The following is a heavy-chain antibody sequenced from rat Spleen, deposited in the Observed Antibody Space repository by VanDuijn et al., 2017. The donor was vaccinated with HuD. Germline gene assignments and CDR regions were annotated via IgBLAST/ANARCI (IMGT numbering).Heavy chain of an antibody. V-gene: IGHV5-25*01. Sequence: EVQLVESGGGLVQPARSLKLSCAASGFTFSDFFMVWVRQAPKKGLAWVASISSGGGGTYYAESVEGRFTISRDNVKSTLYLQMDSLRSEDTATYYCARHAGDYGSFFDYWGQGVMVTVSS. CDR3: ARHAGDYGSFFDY. CDR2: ISSGGGGT. CDR1: GFTFSDFF. D-gene: IGHD1-3*01. J-gene: IGHJ2*01.